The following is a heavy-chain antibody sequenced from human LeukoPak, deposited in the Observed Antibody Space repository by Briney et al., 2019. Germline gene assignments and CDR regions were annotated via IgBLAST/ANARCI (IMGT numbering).Heavy chain of an antibody. J-gene: IGHJ5*02. D-gene: IGHD6-13*01. CDR1: GYTLTELS. CDR3: AKAGTIVGLANWSDP. Sequence: ASVKVSCKVSGYTLTELSMHWVRQAPGKGLEWMGGFDPEDGETIYAQKFQGRVTMTEDTSTDTAYMELRSLRSDDTAVYYCAKAGTIVGLANWSDPWGQGTLVTVSS. V-gene: IGHV1-24*01. CDR2: FDPEDGET.